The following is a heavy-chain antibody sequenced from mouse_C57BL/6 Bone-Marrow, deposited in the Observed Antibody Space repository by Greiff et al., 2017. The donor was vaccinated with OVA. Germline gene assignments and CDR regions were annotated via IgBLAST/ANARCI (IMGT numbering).Heavy chain of an antibody. J-gene: IGHJ1*03. CDR3: ARSIYYGSSLYWYFGV. V-gene: IGHV1-50*01. CDR1: GSTFTSSW. D-gene: IGHD1-1*01. CDR2: IDPSDRST. Sequence: QVQLQQPGAELVKPGSSVQLSCKASGSTFTSSWMQWVQQRPGQGLEWIGEIDPSDRSTNYNQKFMCQATLTVDTSSSTAYMQVSSLTSVDSAVYYCARSIYYGSSLYWYFGVWGTGTTVTVSS.